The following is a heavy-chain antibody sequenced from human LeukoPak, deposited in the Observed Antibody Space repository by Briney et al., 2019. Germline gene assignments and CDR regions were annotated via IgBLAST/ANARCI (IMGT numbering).Heavy chain of an antibody. CDR1: GGSFSGYY. D-gene: IGHD3-3*01. V-gene: IGHV4-34*01. CDR3: ARGFSH. J-gene: IGHJ4*02. CDR2: INHSGST. Sequence: SETLSLTCAVYGGSFSGYYWSWIRQPPGKGLEWIGEINHSGSTNYNPPLKSRVTISVDTSKNQFSLKLNSVTAADTAVYYCARGFSHWGQGTLVTVSS.